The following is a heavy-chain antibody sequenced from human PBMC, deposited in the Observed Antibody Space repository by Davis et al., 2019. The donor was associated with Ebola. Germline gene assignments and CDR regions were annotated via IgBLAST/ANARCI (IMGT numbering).Heavy chain of an antibody. J-gene: IGHJ4*02. CDR1: GFTFSSYW. D-gene: IGHD2-2*01. Sequence: GESLKISCAASGFTFSSYWMHWVRQTPGKGLVWVSRINTDGSFTDYADSVKGRFSISRDSTSNTLYLQMNGLRAEDTAVYYCARSSYQPDYWGQGTLVTVSP. V-gene: IGHV3-74*01. CDR2: INTDGSFT. CDR3: ARSSYQPDY.